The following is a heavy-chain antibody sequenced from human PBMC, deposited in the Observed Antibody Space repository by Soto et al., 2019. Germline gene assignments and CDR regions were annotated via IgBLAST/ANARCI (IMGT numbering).Heavy chain of an antibody. D-gene: IGHD3-10*01. CDR1: GGSIRGYY. J-gene: IGHJ6*02. V-gene: IGHV4-34*01. CDR2: INDNGGT. CDR3: ARGRHSYETIYYKFYYSALDV. Sequence: PSETLSLTXGVYGGSIRGYYWSWIRQSPGKGLEWIGDINDNGGTNYNPSLKSRVTTSLDTSKKQVSLMVSSVTAADTAVYYCARGRHSYETIYYKFYYSALDVWGQGTTVTVSS.